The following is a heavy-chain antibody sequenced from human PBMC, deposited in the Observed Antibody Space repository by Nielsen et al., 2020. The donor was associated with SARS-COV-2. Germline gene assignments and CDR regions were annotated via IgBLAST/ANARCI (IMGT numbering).Heavy chain of an antibody. Sequence: LSLTCAASGFTFSSYSMNWVRQAPGKGLEWVSYISSSSSTIYYADSVKGRFTISRDNAKNSLYPQMNSLRDEDTAVYYCAGGWYKLGYWGQGTLVTVSS. CDR2: ISSSSSTI. D-gene: IGHD6-13*01. V-gene: IGHV3-48*02. J-gene: IGHJ4*02. CDR3: AGGWYKLGY. CDR1: GFTFSSYS.